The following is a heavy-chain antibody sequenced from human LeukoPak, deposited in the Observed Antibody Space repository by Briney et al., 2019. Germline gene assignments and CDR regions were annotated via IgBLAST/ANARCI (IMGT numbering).Heavy chain of an antibody. CDR2: IHSGGTT. CDR3: ARGAYSRYFDY. Sequence: GGSLRVSCAASGFTVSSHYMSWVRQAPGQGLECVSVIHSGGTTYYADSVKGRFTISRENSKNTLYLQMNSLRAEDTAVYYCARGAYSRYFDYWGQGTLLTVSS. V-gene: IGHV3-53*01. CDR1: GFTVSSHY. D-gene: IGHD6-13*01. J-gene: IGHJ4*02.